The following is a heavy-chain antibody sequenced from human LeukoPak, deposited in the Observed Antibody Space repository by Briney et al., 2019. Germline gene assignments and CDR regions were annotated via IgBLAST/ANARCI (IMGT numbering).Heavy chain of an antibody. CDR2: IYYSGST. V-gene: IGHV4-39*01. CDR3: ARQDTAYYCSSTSCYNIWFDP. J-gene: IGHJ5*02. D-gene: IGHD2-2*02. Sequence: SETLSLTCTVSGGSISSSSYYWGWIRQPPGKGLEWIGSIYYSGSTYYNPSLKSRVTISVDTSKNQFSLKLSSVTAADTAVYYCARQDTAYYCSSTSCYNIWFDPWGQGTLVTVSS. CDR1: GGSISSSSYY.